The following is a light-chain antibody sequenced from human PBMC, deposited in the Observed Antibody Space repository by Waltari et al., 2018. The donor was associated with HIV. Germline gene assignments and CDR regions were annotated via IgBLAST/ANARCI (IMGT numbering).Light chain of an antibody. CDR3: QHFNNYPLT. CDR2: GAS. J-gene: IGKJ3*01. CDR1: QGISSA. Sequence: AIQLTQSPSSLSASVGDRVTITCRASQGISSALAWYQQTPGKDPKPLIYGASALESGVPSRFRGSGSGTDFTLTISSLQPEDFATYYCQHFNNYPLTFGPVTKVDIK. V-gene: IGKV1D-13*01.